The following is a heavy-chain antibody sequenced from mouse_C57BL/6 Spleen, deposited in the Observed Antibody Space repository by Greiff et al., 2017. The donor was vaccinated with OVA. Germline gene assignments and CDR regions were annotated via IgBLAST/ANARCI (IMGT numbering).Heavy chain of an antibody. V-gene: IGHV1-15*01. CDR3: TRRCELPYYFDY. D-gene: IGHD2-1*01. J-gene: IGHJ2*01. CDR1: GYTFTDYE. CDR2: IDPETGGT. Sequence: QVQLQQSGAELVRPGASVTLSCKASGYTFTDYEMHWVKQTPVHGLVWIGAIDPETGGTAYNQKFKGKAILTADKTSSTAYMELRSLTSEDSAVYYCTRRCELPYYFDYWGQGTTLTVAS.